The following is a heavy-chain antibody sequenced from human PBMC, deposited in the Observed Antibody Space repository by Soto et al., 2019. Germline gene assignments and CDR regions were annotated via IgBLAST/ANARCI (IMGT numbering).Heavy chain of an antibody. CDR1: GFTFSSYG. D-gene: IGHD2-2*01. Sequence: QVQLVESGGGVVQPGRSLRLSCAASGFTFSSYGMHWVRQAPGKGLEWMAVISYDGSNKYYADSVKGRFTISRDNSKNTLYLQMSSLRAEDTAVYYCAKDRIVLVPAATGYYGMDVWGQGTTVTVSS. CDR3: AKDRIVLVPAATGYYGMDV. V-gene: IGHV3-30*18. J-gene: IGHJ6*02. CDR2: ISYDGSNK.